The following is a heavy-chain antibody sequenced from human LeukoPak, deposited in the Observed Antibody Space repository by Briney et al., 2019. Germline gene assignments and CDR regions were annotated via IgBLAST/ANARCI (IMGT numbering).Heavy chain of an antibody. CDR1: GIIFGDET. D-gene: IGHD2-15*01. J-gene: IGHJ5*02. CDR2: ISGSGGST. V-gene: IGHV3-23*01. CDR3: AKGNDIVVVVAAGGWFDP. Sequence: GGSLRLSCTVSGIIFGDETVSWVRQAPEKGLEWVSAISGSGGSTYYADSVKGRFTISRDNSKNTLYLQMNSLRAEDTAVYYCAKGNDIVVVVAAGGWFDPWGQGTLVTVSS.